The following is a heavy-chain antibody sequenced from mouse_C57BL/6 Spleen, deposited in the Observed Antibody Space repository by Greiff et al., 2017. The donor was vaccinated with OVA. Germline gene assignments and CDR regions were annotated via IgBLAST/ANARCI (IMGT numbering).Heavy chain of an antibody. D-gene: IGHD1-1*01. V-gene: IGHV1-64*01. CDR3: ARIGLLRYFDV. CDR1: GYTFTSYW. Sequence: VQLQQPGAELVKPGASVKLSCKASGYTFTSYWMHWVKQRPGQGLEWIGMIHPNSGSTNYNEKFKSKATLTVDKSSSTAYMQLSSLTSEDSAVYYCARIGLLRYFDVWGTGTTVTVSS. J-gene: IGHJ1*03. CDR2: IHPNSGST.